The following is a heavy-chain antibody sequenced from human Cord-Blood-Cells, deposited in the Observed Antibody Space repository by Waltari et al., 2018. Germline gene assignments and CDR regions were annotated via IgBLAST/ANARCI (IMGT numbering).Heavy chain of an antibody. V-gene: IGHV4-30-4*01. Sequence: QVQLQESGPGLVKPSQTLSLPCTVSGGPIRSGDSHWSWIRQPPGKGLGWIGYISYSGSTYYNPSLKSRVTISVDTSKNQFSLKLSSVTAADTAVYYCARGEDYGDPGALGNWGQGTLVTVSS. J-gene: IGHJ4*02. CDR1: GGPIRSGDSH. D-gene: IGHD4-17*01. CDR2: ISYSGST. CDR3: ARGEDYGDPGALGN.